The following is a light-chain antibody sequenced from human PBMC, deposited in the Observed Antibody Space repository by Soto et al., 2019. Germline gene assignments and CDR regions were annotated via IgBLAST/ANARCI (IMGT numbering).Light chain of an antibody. J-gene: IGKJ3*01. V-gene: IGKV3D-15*01. CDR1: QSIATN. Sequence: EIVMTQSPAILSLSPGETATLSCRASQSIATNLAWYQQRPGQAPGLLIYGASTRATDVPARFSGSVSGTEFILSITRLQSEDFAVYYCQQYNSWPPLFTFGPGTTLDL. CDR3: QQYNSWPPLFT. CDR2: GAS.